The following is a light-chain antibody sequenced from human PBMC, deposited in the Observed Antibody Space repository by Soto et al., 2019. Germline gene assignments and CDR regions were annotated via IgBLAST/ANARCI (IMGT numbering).Light chain of an antibody. Sequence: EIVLTQYPGTLSLSPGESATLSCRARQSVSITYLAWYQQRPGQAPRRLIYGASSRATGIPDRFSGSGSGTDFTLTISRVEAEDVAVYYCKQYGSSLWTFGQGTKVDIK. CDR3: KQYGSSLWT. V-gene: IGKV3-20*01. CDR1: QSVSITY. CDR2: GAS. J-gene: IGKJ1*01.